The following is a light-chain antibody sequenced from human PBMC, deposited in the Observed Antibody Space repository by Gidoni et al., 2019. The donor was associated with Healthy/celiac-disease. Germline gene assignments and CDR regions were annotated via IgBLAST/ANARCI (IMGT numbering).Light chain of an antibody. CDR1: QSVSSN. V-gene: IGKV3-15*01. CDR3: QQCNNWSWT. Sequence: IVMPPSPATLSVSPGERATLSCRASQSVSSNLAWYQQKPGQAPRLLIYGASTRATGIPARFSGSGSGTEFTLTISSLESEDFAVYYCQQCNNWSWTFGQGTKVEIK. CDR2: GAS. J-gene: IGKJ1*01.